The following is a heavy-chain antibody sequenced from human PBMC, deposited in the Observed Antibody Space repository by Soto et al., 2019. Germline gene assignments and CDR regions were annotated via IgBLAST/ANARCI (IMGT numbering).Heavy chain of an antibody. D-gene: IGHD2-21*01. Sequence: QVQLVESGGGVVQPGRSLRLSCAASGFTFSNYGMHWVRQAPGKGLEWVALISYDGSNKYYADSVKGRFTISRDNAKNTLYRQMNSLRTEDTAVYYCAKWGTLVVGCLDIWGQGTMVTVSS. J-gene: IGHJ3*02. CDR2: ISYDGSNK. V-gene: IGHV3-30*18. CDR3: AKWGTLVVGCLDI. CDR1: GFTFSNYG.